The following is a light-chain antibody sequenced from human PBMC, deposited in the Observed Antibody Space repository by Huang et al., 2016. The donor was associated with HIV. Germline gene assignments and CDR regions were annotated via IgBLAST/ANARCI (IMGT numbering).Light chain of an antibody. CDR1: QSVGGY. CDR2: DTS. V-gene: IGKV3-11*01. J-gene: IGKJ2*01. CDR3: QQPGS. Sequence: EIVLTQSPATLSLSPGERATLSCRASQSVGGYLAWYQQKPGQAPRLLIYDTSTRATGIPARFSGSGSETDCTLTLSSLEPEDFAVYYCQQPGSFGQGTKVDIK.